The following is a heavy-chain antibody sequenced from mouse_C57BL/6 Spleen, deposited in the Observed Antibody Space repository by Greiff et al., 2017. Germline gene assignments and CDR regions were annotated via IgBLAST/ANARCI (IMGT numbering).Heavy chain of an antibody. J-gene: IGHJ4*01. CDR2: ISSGSSTI. CDR1: GFTFSDYG. Sequence: VQLKQSGGGLVKPGGSLKLSCAASGFTFSDYGMHWVRQAPEKGLEWVAYISSGSSTIYYADTVKGRFTISRDNAKNTLFLQMTSLRSEDTAMYYCAREWLLRGAMDYWGQGTSVTVSS. CDR3: AREWLLRGAMDY. V-gene: IGHV5-17*01. D-gene: IGHD2-3*01.